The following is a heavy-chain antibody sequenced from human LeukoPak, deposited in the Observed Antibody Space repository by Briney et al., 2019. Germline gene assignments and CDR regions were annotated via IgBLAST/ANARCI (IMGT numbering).Heavy chain of an antibody. D-gene: IGHD3-10*01. CDR1: GFIVSSNY. CDR2: IYSGGRT. J-gene: IGHJ4*02. CDR3: VKDGSGSYYTYYFDY. Sequence: GGSLRLSCAVSGFIVSSNYTTWVRQAPGKGLEWVSVIYSGGRTYYADSVKGRFTISRDNSKNTLYLQMSSLRAEDTAVYYCVKDGSGSYYTYYFDYWGQGTLVTVSS. V-gene: IGHV3-66*01.